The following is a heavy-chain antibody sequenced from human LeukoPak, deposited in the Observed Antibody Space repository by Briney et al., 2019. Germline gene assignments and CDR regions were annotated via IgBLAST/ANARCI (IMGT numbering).Heavy chain of an antibody. Sequence: SETLSLTCAVSGGSISSGGYSWSWIRQPPGKGLEWIGYIYYSGSTYYNPSLKSRVTISVDTSKNQFSLQLNSVTPEDTAVYYCAREGGSAYYYSLDYWGQGTLVTVSS. CDR2: IYYSGST. V-gene: IGHV4-30-4*07. J-gene: IGHJ4*02. CDR3: AREGGSAYYYSLDY. D-gene: IGHD3-22*01. CDR1: GGSISSGGYS.